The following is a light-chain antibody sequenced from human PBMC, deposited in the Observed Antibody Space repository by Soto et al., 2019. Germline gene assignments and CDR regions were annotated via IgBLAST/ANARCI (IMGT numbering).Light chain of an antibody. CDR1: QSMSSY. V-gene: IGKV1-39*01. CDR3: QQIYITPYT. CDR2: AAS. Sequence: DIQMTQSPSSLSVSVGDRVTITCRASQSMSSYLNWYQQKPGKAPKLLIYAASSLQSGVPSRFSGSGSGTDFTLTISSLQPEDFATYYCQQIYITPYTFGQGTKLEIK. J-gene: IGKJ2*01.